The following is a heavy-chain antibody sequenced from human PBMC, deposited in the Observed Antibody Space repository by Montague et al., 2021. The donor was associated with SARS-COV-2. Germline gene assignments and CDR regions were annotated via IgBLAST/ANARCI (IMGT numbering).Heavy chain of an antibody. J-gene: IGHJ4*02. CDR2: XDWDDDK. Sequence: PALVKPTQTLTLTCTFSGFSLSTSGMCVSWIRQPPGKALEWLARXDWDDDKYYSTSLKTRLTISKDTSKNQVVLTMTNMDPVDTATYCCARMTVAGIPFDYWGQGTLVTVSS. V-gene: IGHV2-70*11. CDR1: GFSLSTSGMC. D-gene: IGHD6-19*01. CDR3: ARMTVAGIPFDY.